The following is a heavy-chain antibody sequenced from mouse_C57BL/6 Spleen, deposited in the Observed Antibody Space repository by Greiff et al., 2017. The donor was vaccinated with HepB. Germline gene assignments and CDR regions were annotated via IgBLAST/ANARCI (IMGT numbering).Heavy chain of an antibody. Sequence: DVMLVESGEGLVKPGGSLKLSCAASGFTFSSYAMSWVRQTPEKRLEWVAYISSGGDYIYYADTVKGRFTIYRDNARNTLYLQMSSLKSEDTAMYYCTGDSSGYDRFAYWGQGTLVTVSA. V-gene: IGHV5-9-1*02. CDR3: TGDSSGYDRFAY. CDR1: GFTFSSYA. J-gene: IGHJ3*01. CDR2: ISSGGDYI. D-gene: IGHD3-2*01.